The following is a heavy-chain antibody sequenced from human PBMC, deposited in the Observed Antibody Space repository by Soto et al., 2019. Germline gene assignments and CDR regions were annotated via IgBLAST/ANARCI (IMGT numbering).Heavy chain of an antibody. CDR3: ARDDQWLVHYYYYGMDV. CDR2: IYSGGST. CDR1: GFTVSSNY. V-gene: IGHV3-53*01. D-gene: IGHD6-19*01. Sequence: GSLRLSCAASGFTVSSNYMSWVRQAPGKGLEWVSVIYSGGSTYYVDSVKGRFTISRDNAKNSLYLQMNSLRAEDTAVYYCARDDQWLVHYYYYGMDVWGQGTTVTVSS. J-gene: IGHJ6*02.